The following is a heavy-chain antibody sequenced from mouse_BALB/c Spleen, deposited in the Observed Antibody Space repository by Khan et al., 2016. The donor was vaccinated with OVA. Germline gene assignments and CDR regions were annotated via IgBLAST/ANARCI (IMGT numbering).Heavy chain of an antibody. Sequence: IQLVQSGPELMKPGASVKISCKASGYSFTTYYIHWMMQSHGKSLEWIGYIDPFSGGTTYNQNFKGKATLTVDRSSSTAYIHLSNLTSEYSAVYYCTRHGYVAWFTYWGQGTLVTVSS. CDR1: GYSFTTYY. V-gene: IGHV1S135*01. J-gene: IGHJ3*01. CDR3: TRHGYVAWFTY. CDR2: IDPFSGGT. D-gene: IGHD2-2*01.